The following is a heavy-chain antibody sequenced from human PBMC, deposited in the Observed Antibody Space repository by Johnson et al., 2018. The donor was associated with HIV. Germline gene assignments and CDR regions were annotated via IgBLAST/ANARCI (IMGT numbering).Heavy chain of an antibody. J-gene: IGHJ3*02. CDR3: AKLAIDYSGAWYGLTFDI. D-gene: IGHD6-19*01. Sequence: VQLVESGGGVVQPGRSLRLSCAASGFTFSSYAMHWVRQAPGKGLEWVAVISYDGSNKYYADSVKGRFTISRDNSKNTLYLQMNSLRAEDSAVYYCAKLAIDYSGAWYGLTFDIWGQGTMVTVSS. CDR1: GFTFSSYA. V-gene: IGHV3-30-3*02. CDR2: ISYDGSNK.